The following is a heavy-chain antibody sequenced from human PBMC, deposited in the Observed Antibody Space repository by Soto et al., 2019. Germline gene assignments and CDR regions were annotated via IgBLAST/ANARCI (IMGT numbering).Heavy chain of an antibody. CDR3: ARDRENWTYVGYFEY. D-gene: IGHD1-7*01. Sequence: SVKVSCKASGGTFSSYAISWVRQAPGQGLEWMGGIIPIFGTANYAQKFQGRVTITADKSTSTAYMELSSLRSEDTAVYYCARDRENWTYVGYFEYWGQGNLVTVS. J-gene: IGHJ4*02. CDR1: GGTFSSYA. V-gene: IGHV1-69*06. CDR2: IIPIFGTA.